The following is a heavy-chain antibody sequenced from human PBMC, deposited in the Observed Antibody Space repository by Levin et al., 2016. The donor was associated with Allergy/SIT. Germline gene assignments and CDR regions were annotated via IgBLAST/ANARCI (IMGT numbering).Heavy chain of an antibody. CDR1: GFTFSVYG. CDR2: IWYDGNNH. CDR3: ARDRGASGWSYFDY. J-gene: IGHJ4*02. V-gene: IGHV3-33*01. Sequence: GESLKISCAASGFTFSVYGMHWVRQAPGKGLEWVAVIWYDGNNHYNADSVKGRFTISRDNSKNTLYLQMNSLRAEDTAVYYCARDRGASGWSYFDYWGQGTLVTVSS. D-gene: IGHD6-19*01.